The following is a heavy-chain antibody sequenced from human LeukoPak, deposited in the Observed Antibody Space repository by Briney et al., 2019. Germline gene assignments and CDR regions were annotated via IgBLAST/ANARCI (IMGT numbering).Heavy chain of an antibody. V-gene: IGHV4-59*01. CDR1: GGSISSYY. CDR3: ARPARQWGSAPGAFDI. D-gene: IGHD3-16*01. Sequence: PSETLSLTCTVSGGSISSYYWGWIRQPPGKGLEWIGDIYYSGSTNYNPSLKSRVAISVDTSKNQFSLKLSSVTAADTAVYYCARPARQWGSAPGAFDIWGQGTMVTVSS. CDR2: IYYSGST. J-gene: IGHJ3*02.